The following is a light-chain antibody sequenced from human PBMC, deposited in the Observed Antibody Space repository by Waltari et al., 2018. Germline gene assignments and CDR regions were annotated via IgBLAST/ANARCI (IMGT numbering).Light chain of an antibody. Sequence: EIVLTQSPATLSLSPGERATLSCRASQSVSSYLAWYQQKPGQAPRLLIYDASNRATGIPARFSGSGSGTDFTLTISSLEPEDFAVYYCQQYYSIPPYTFGQGTKLEIK. CDR1: QSVSSY. CDR3: QQYYSIPPYT. CDR2: DAS. V-gene: IGKV3-11*01. J-gene: IGKJ2*01.